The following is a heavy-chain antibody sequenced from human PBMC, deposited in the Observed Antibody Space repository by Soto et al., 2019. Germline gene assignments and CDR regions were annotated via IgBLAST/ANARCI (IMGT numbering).Heavy chain of an antibody. J-gene: IGHJ4*01. CDR3: ARDKHSPYSGIFPVSFYY. V-gene: IGHV3-48*02. Sequence: EVQLVESGGGLVQPGGSLRLSCAASGFTFSSYSMNWVRQAPGKGLEWVSYISSSSSTIYYADSVKGRFTISRDNAKNSMYLQMNSLRDEDTAVYYCARDKHSPYSGIFPVSFYYWGHGTLVTVSS. CDR1: GFTFSSYS. CDR2: ISSSSSTI. D-gene: IGHD1-26*01.